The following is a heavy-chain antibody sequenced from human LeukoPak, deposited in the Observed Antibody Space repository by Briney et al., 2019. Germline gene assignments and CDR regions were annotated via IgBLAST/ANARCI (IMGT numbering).Heavy chain of an antibody. Sequence: GGSLRLSCAASGFTFSSYAMSWVRQAPGKGLEWVSAISGSGGSTYYADSVKGRFTISRDNSKNTLYLQMNSLRDEDTAVYYCAKGGFGVYYFDHWGQGTLVTVSS. V-gene: IGHV3-23*01. J-gene: IGHJ4*02. CDR1: GFTFSSYA. CDR2: ISGSGGST. D-gene: IGHD3-10*01. CDR3: AKGGFGVYYFDH.